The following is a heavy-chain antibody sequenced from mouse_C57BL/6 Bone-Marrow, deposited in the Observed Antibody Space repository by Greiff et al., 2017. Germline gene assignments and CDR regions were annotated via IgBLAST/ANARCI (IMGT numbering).Heavy chain of an antibody. D-gene: IGHD3-2*02. CDR3: ARGAAQAPRAMDY. J-gene: IGHJ4*01. CDR2: INPNNGGT. CDR1: GYTFTDYY. V-gene: IGHV1-26*01. Sequence: EVQLQQSGPELVKPGASVKISCKASGYTFTDYYMNWVKQSHGKSLEWIGDINPNNGGTSYNQKFKGKATLTVDKSSSTAYMELRSLTSEDSAVYYCARGAAQAPRAMDYWGQGTSVTVSS.